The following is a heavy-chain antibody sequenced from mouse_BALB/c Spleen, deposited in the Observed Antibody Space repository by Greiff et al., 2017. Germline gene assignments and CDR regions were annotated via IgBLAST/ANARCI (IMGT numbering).Heavy chain of an antibody. CDR3: ARGSLHYYGSSSGFAY. D-gene: IGHD1-1*01. Sequence: VQLQHSGAELVRPGTSVKVSCKASGYAFTNYLIEWVKQRPGQGLEWIGVINPGSGGTNYNEKFKGKATLTADKSSSTAYMQLSSLTSDDSAVYFCARGSLHYYGSSSGFAYWGQGTLVTVSA. CDR1: GYAFTNYL. J-gene: IGHJ3*01. CDR2: INPGSGGT. V-gene: IGHV1-54*01.